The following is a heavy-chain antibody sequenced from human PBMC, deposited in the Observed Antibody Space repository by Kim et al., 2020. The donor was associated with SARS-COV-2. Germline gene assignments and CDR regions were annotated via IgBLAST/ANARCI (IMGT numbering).Heavy chain of an antibody. D-gene: IGHD6-19*01. V-gene: IGHV4-34*01. J-gene: IGHJ5*02. CDR3: ARGGGSGWYVLGWFDP. Sequence: SLQSRVTISAETSKNQFSLKLGSVTAADTAVYYCARGGGSGWYVLGWFDPWGQGTLVTVSS.